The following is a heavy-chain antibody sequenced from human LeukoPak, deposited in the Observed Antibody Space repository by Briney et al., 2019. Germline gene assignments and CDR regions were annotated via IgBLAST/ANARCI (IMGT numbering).Heavy chain of an antibody. CDR3: ARQVRSPVVMFMDV. CDR1: GGSISTSTYN. D-gene: IGHD3-22*01. V-gene: IGHV4-39*01. J-gene: IGHJ6*03. CDR2: VYYTGIT. Sequence: SETLSHTCTVAGGSISTSTYNWGWIRQPPGKGLEWIGSVYYTGITYYNPSVESRVTISVDTSKNHFSLELNSVTAADTGVYFCARQVRSPVVMFMDVWGRGTTVIVSS.